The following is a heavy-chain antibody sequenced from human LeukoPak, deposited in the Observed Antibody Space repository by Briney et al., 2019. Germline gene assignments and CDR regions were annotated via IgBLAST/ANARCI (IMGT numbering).Heavy chain of an antibody. V-gene: IGHV1-69*04. CDR1: GGTFSSYA. CDR2: IIPILGIA. J-gene: IGHJ4*02. Sequence: ASVTVSCKASGGTFSSYAISWVRQAPGQGLEWMGRIIPILGIANYAQKFQGRVTITADKSTSTAYMELSSLRSEDTAVYYCARDFIVVVPAAIRGGSFDYWGQGTLVTVSS. CDR3: ARDFIVVVPAAIRGGSFDY. D-gene: IGHD2-2*02.